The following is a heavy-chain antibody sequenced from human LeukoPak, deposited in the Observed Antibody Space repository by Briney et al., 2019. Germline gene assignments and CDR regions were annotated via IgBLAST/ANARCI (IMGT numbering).Heavy chain of an antibody. Sequence: SETLSLTCTVSGGSISSYYWSWIRQPPGRGLEWIGYIYYSGTTNYNPSLKSRVTISVDTSKNQFSLKLSSVTAADTAVYYCARGVYIEPAQYGYSGQGTLVTVS. J-gene: IGHJ1*01. CDR1: GGSISSYY. D-gene: IGHD2-2*01. CDR2: IYYSGTT. V-gene: IGHV4-59*01. CDR3: ARGVYIEPAQYGY.